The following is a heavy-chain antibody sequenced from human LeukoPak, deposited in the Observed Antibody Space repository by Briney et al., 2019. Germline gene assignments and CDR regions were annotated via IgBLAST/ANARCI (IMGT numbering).Heavy chain of an antibody. D-gene: IGHD5-24*01. CDR1: GGSFSGYY. CDR2: IYYSGST. V-gene: IGHV4-31*11. CDR3: ARWANGYNYGSLPN. Sequence: SETLSLTCAVYGGSFSGYYWSWIRQHPGKGLEWIGYIYYSGSTYYNPSLKSRVTISVDTSKNQFSLKLSSVTAADTAVYYCARWANGYNYGSLPNWGQGTLVTVSS. J-gene: IGHJ4*02.